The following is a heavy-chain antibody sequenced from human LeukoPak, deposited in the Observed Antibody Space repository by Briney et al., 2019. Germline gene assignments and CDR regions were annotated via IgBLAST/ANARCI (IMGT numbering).Heavy chain of an antibody. CDR2: ISYDGSNK. CDR3: ARPRSTLRSDP. CDR1: GFTFSSYA. J-gene: IGHJ5*02. Sequence: GGSLRLSCAASGFTFSSYAMHWVRQAPGKGLEWVAVISYDGSNKYYADSVKGRFTISRDNSKNTLYLQMNSLRAEDTAVYYCARPRSTLRSDPWGQGTLVTVSS. D-gene: IGHD6-6*01. V-gene: IGHV3-30*04.